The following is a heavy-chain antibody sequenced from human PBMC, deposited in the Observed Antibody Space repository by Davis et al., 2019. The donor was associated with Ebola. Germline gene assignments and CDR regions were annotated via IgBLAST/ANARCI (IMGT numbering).Heavy chain of an antibody. V-gene: IGHV3-30*03. D-gene: IGHD3-10*01. CDR2: ISYDGSNK. J-gene: IGHJ4*02. Sequence: GESLKISCAASGFTFSSYGMNWVRQAPGKGLEWVAVISYDGSNKYYADSVKGRFTISRDNSKNTLYLQMNSLRAEDTAVYYCARDRYYGSGSYYFDYWGQGTLVTVSS. CDR3: ARDRYYGSGSYYFDY. CDR1: GFTFSSYG.